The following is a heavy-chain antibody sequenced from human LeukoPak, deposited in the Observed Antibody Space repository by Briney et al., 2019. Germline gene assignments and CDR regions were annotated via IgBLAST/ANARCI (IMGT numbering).Heavy chain of an antibody. CDR3: ATDGDSGSYS. J-gene: IGHJ4*02. CDR1: GYTLTELS. V-gene: IGHV1-24*01. D-gene: IGHD1-26*01. Sequence: GASVKVFCKVSGYTLTELSMHWVRQAPGKGLGWMGGFDPEDGETIYAQKFQGRVTMTEDTSTDTAYMELSSLRSEDTAVYYCATDGDSGSYSWGQGTLVTVSS. CDR2: FDPEDGET.